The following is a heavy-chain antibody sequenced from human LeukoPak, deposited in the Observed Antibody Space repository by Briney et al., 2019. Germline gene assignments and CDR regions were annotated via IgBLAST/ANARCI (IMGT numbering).Heavy chain of an antibody. CDR3: AGGANVVVVAAPIDY. CDR1: GFTFSSYA. D-gene: IGHD2-15*01. Sequence: GGSLRLSCAASGFTFSSYAMSWVRQAPGKGLEWVSGSSGSGGSTYYADSVKGRFTISRDNAKNSLYLQMNSLRAEDTAVYYCAGGANVVVVAAPIDYWGQGTLVTVSS. CDR2: SSGSGGST. V-gene: IGHV3-23*01. J-gene: IGHJ4*02.